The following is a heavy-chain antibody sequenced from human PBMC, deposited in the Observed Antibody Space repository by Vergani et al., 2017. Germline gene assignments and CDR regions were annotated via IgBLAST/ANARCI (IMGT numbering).Heavy chain of an antibody. CDR3: AGDTHSWQRADR. CDR1: FDSIRNLY. D-gene: IGHD6-13*01. CDR2: LSTTGGA. J-gene: IGHJ5*02. V-gene: IGHV4-59*11. Sequence: QVQLQESGPGLVKSSETLSLTCSVSFDSIRNLYCNWIRQPPGKGLEWIGSLSTTGGATHASHNPSLKSRVSISVDTSKGQFSLRLTSVTAADSAIYYCAGDTHSWQRADRWGQGLLVSVSS.